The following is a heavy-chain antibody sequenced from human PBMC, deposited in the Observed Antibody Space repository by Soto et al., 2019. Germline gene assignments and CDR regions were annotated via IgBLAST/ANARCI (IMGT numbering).Heavy chain of an antibody. CDR1: GGSIRGFY. D-gene: IGHD3-22*01. V-gene: IGHV4-59*01. CDR2: VYYTGST. Sequence: SETLSPTRTVSGGSIRGFYWDWVPEGSGKGPECIGYVYYTGSTNYNPSLESRVTMSTDTSKNQVSLELRSMTAADSALYYCARGFYDARGYSAPFDSWGQGTQVTVSS. J-gene: IGHJ4*02. CDR3: ARGFYDARGYSAPFDS.